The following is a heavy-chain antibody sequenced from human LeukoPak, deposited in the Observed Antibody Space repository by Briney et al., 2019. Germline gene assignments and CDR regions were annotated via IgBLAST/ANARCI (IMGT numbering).Heavy chain of an antibody. CDR2: ISASGGST. V-gene: IGHV3-23*01. J-gene: IGHJ4*02. Sequence: ETLSLTCAVSGGSIKSNNWWSWVRQVPGKGLEWVSGISASGGSTYYADSVRGRFTISRDNSKDALYVQMNSLRDEDTAVYYCAKDQRWESPHYLDSWGQGTLVTVSS. CDR3: AKDQRWESPHYLDS. D-gene: IGHD1-26*01. CDR1: GGSIKSNN.